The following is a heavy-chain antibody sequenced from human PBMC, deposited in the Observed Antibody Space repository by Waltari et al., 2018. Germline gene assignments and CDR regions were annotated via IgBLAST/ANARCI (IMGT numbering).Heavy chain of an antibody. CDR1: GGSFSSYY. Sequence: QVQLQQWGAGLLKPSETLSLTCGVRGGSFSSYYLRWIRQSPGKGLAWSGAINHAGNSHYTPSLNSRVTRSIDTARIQSSLEVKSVIAADTAVYFCARISGLDYATPMWGLGTVVTVSS. V-gene: IGHV4-34*01. D-gene: IGHD5-12*01. J-gene: IGHJ3*01. CDR3: ARISGLDYATPM. CDR2: INHAGNS.